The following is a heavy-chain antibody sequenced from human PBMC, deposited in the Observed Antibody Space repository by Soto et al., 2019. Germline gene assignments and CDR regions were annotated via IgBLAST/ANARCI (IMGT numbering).Heavy chain of an antibody. Sequence: GSLRLSCAASGFTFSSYWMSWVRQAPGKGLEWVANIKQDGSEKYYVDSVKGRFTISRDNAKNSLYLQMNSLRAEDTAVYYCVRDYRSSWYDSGWYPYYYYGMDVWGQGTTVTVSS. J-gene: IGHJ6*02. D-gene: IGHD6-13*01. V-gene: IGHV3-7*05. CDR2: IKQDGSEK. CDR3: VRDYRSSWYDSGWYPYYYYGMDV. CDR1: GFTFSSYW.